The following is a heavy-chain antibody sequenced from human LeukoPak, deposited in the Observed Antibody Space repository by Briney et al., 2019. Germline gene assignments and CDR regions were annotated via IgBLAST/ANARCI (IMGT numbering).Heavy chain of an antibody. J-gene: IGHJ4*02. D-gene: IGHD3-22*01. CDR1: GGTFSSYA. CDR2: ISAYNGNT. CDR3: ARDVSPYYHDSSGYPWGY. Sequence: ASVKVSCKASGGTFSSYAISWVRQAPGQGLEWMGWISAYNGNTNYAQKLQGRVTMTTDTSTSTAYMELRSLRSDDTAVYYCARDVSPYYHDSSGYPWGYWGQGTLVTVSS. V-gene: IGHV1-18*01.